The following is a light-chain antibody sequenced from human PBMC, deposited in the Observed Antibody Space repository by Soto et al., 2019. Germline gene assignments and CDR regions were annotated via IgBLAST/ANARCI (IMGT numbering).Light chain of an antibody. CDR1: SSNIGSNY. Sequence: QSVLTQPPSASGTPGQRVTISCSGSSSNIGSNYVYWYQQLPGTAPKLLIYSNNQRPSGVPDRFSGSKSGTSASLAISGLRSEDEADYYCAAWDDSLSRYVFGTGTKVTVL. J-gene: IGLJ1*01. V-gene: IGLV1-47*02. CDR2: SNN. CDR3: AAWDDSLSRYV.